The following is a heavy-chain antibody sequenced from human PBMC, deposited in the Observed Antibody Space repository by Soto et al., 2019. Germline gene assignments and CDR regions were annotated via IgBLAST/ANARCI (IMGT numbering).Heavy chain of an antibody. D-gene: IGHD2-15*01. Sequence: EVQLVESGGGLVQSGGSLRLSCIASGFSLTPYWMSWVRQTPGKGLEWVAKINEDGTKRDYMESVEGRFTISRDNAKNSVSLQVNSLRADDSAKYYCTRWDGRCSGGSCFFDSWGQGTLVTVSS. J-gene: IGHJ4*02. CDR3: TRWDGRCSGGSCFFDS. V-gene: IGHV3-7*03. CDR2: INEDGTKR. CDR1: GFSLTPYW.